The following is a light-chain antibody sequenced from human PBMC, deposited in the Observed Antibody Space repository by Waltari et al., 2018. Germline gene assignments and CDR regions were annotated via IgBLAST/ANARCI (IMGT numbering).Light chain of an antibody. Sequence: QSALTQPASVSGSPGQSITISCTGTSSDIGPSNYVSWYQQLPGKAPKMMIYEVTKRPSGVSYRFSGSKSGNTASLTISGLRAEDEADYYCSSHANTYNFAHVVFGGGTKLTVL. J-gene: IGLJ2*01. V-gene: IGLV2-23*02. CDR2: EVT. CDR3: SSHANTYNFAHVV. CDR1: SSDIGPSNY.